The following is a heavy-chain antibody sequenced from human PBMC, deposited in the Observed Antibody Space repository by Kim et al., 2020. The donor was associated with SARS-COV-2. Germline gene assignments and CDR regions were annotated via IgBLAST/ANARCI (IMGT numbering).Heavy chain of an antibody. Sequence: LKSRVTISVDTSKNQFSLKLSSVTAADTAVYYCARRRGFWSGPDYDAFDIWGQGTMVTVSS. D-gene: IGHD3-3*01. V-gene: IGHV4-30-2*04. CDR3: ARRRGFWSGPDYDAFDI. J-gene: IGHJ3*02.